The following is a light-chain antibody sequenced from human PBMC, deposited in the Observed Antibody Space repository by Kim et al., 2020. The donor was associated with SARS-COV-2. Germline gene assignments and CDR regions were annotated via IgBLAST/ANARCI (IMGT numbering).Light chain of an antibody. CDR3: QQYNSDFT. Sequence: SASVGDSATISCRASQTISSWLAWYQQKPGKPPNLLIYGASSLESGVPARFSGSGSGTEFTLTISSLQPNDFATYYCQQYNSDFTFGPGTKVDIK. CDR2: GAS. CDR1: QTISSW. J-gene: IGKJ3*01. V-gene: IGKV1-5*01.